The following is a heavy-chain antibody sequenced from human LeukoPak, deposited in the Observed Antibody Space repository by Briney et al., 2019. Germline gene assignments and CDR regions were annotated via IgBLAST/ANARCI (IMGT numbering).Heavy chain of an antibody. CDR3: ATETPLRYGDYAVANYYYYGMDV. Sequence: VASVKVSCKVSGYTLTELSMHGVRQAPGKGLEWMGGFDPEDGETIYAQKFQGRVTMTEDTSTDTAYMELSSLRSEDTAVYYCATETPLRYGDYAVANYYYYGMDVWGQGTTVTVSS. D-gene: IGHD4-17*01. CDR1: GYTLTELS. J-gene: IGHJ6*02. V-gene: IGHV1-24*01. CDR2: FDPEDGET.